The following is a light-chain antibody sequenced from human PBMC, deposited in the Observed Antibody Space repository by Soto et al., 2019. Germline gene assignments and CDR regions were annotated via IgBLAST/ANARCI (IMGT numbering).Light chain of an antibody. CDR2: QDS. V-gene: IGLV3-1*01. J-gene: IGLJ1*01. CDR1: KLGDKY. CDR3: QAWDSSMRV. Sequence: SYELTQPPSVSVSPGHTASITCSGDKLGDKYACWYQQKPGQSPVLVIYQDSKRPSGIPERFSGSNSGNTATLTISGTQAMDEADYYCQAWDSSMRVFGTGTKVTVL.